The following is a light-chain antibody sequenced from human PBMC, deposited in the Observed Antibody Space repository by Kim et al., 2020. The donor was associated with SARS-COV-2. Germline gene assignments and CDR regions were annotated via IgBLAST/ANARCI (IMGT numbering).Light chain of an antibody. J-gene: IGLJ3*02. CDR2: YDS. CDR1: NIGSKS. CDR3: QVWDSSSDHWV. Sequence: APGKTARMTCGGDNIGSKSVHWYQQKPGQAPVLVIYYDSDRPSGIPERFSGSNSGNTATLTISRVEAGGEADYYCQVWDSSSDHWVFGGGTQLTVL. V-gene: IGLV3-21*04.